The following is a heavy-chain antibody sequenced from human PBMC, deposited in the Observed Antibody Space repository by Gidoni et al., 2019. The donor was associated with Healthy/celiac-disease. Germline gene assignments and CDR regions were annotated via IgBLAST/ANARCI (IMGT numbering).Heavy chain of an antibody. CDR3: ARGPHFADYGDYADYFDY. V-gene: IGHV3-53*01. CDR2: IYSGGST. D-gene: IGHD4-17*01. Sequence: EVQLVESGGGLIQPGGSLRLSCAASGFTVSSNSMSWVRQAPGKGLEWVSVIYSGGSTYYADSVKGRFTISRDNSKNTLYLQMNSLRAEDTAVYYCARGPHFADYGDYADYFDYWGQGTLVTVSS. J-gene: IGHJ4*02. CDR1: GFTVSSNS.